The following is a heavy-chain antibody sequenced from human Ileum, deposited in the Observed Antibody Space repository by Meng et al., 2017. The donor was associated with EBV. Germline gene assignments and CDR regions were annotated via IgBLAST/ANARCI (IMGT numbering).Heavy chain of an antibody. V-gene: IGHV3-74*01. D-gene: IGHD4-17*01. CDR3: TRVGDYAYKD. CDR2: INGDGSST. CDR1: GLTFSSYW. J-gene: IGHJ1*01. Sequence: EVQLVESGGVLVQPWGSLRLSCAASGLTFSSYWMPWVRQGPGQGLVWVSRINGDGSSTSYADSVKGRFTISRDNAKNALYLQMNNLKPEDTAMYYCTRVGDYAYKDWGQGTLVTVYS.